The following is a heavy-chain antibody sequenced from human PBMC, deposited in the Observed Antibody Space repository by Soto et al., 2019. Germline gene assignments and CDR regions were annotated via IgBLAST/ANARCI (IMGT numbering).Heavy chain of an antibody. CDR3: ARGYFDWLFDY. CDR1: GGSISSYY. CDR2: IYYSGST. Sequence: PSETLSLTCTVSGGSISSYYWSWIRQPPGKGLEWIGYIYYSGSTNYNPSLKSRVTISVDTSKNQFSLKLSSVTAADTAVYYCARGYFDWLFDYWGQGTLVTVS. D-gene: IGHD3-9*01. J-gene: IGHJ4*02. V-gene: IGHV4-59*01.